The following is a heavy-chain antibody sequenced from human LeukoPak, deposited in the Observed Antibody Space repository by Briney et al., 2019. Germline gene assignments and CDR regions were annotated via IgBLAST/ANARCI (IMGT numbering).Heavy chain of an antibody. CDR1: GGPISRYY. V-gene: IGHV4-59*01. D-gene: IGHD3-22*01. CDR2: IYYSEST. CDR3: ARGGAYYYDSSGYYMGNFDY. Sequence: SETLSLTCTVSGGPISRYYWSWIRQPPGKGLEWIRYIYYSESTNYNPSLKSLVTISVDTSKNHFSLKLSSVTAADTAVYYCARGGAYYYDSSGYYMGNFDYWGQGTLVTVSS. J-gene: IGHJ4*02.